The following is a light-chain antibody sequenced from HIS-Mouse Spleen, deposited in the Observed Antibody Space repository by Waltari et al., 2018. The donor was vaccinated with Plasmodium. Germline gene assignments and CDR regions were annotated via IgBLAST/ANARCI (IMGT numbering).Light chain of an antibody. CDR1: QSISSY. J-gene: IGKJ1*01. Sequence: DIQMTQSPSSLSASVGDRVTITCRASQSISSYLNWYQQKPGKAPKLLIDAASSLQSGVPSRCSGSGSGTDFTLTISSLQPEDFATYYCQQSYSTWTFGQGTKVEIK. CDR2: AAS. CDR3: QQSYSTWT. V-gene: IGKV1-39*01.